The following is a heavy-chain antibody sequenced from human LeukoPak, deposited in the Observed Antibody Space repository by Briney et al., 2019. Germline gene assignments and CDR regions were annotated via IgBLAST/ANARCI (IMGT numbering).Heavy chain of an antibody. CDR1: GYTFTSYD. D-gene: IGHD6-13*01. Sequence: ASVKVSCKASGYTFTSYDINWVRQATGQGLEWMGWMNPNSGNTGYAQKFQGRVTMTRNTSISTAYMELSSLRSEDTAVYYCARGLGRYAIAAGPHWGQGTLVTVSS. CDR3: ARGLGRYAIAAGPH. CDR2: MNPNSGNT. J-gene: IGHJ4*02. V-gene: IGHV1-8*01.